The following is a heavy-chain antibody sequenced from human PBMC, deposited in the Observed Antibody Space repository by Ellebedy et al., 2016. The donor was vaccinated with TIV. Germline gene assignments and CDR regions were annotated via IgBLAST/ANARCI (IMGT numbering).Heavy chain of an antibody. CDR1: GFTFSSYA. V-gene: IGHV3-64*04. J-gene: IGHJ6*02. D-gene: IGHD7-27*01. CDR2: INGNGGST. CDR3: ATTQTGDGPFYYYYGMDV. Sequence: GESLKISXSASGFTFSSYAMHWVRQAPGKGLEYVSAINGNGGSTYYAASVKGRFTISRDNSKNTLYLQMNSLRAEDTAVYYCATTQTGDGPFYYYYGMDVWGQGTTVTVSS.